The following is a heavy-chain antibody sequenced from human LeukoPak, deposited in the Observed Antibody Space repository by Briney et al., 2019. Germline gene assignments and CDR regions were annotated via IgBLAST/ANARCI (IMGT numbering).Heavy chain of an antibody. CDR1: GGSISSGSYY. V-gene: IGHV4-61*02. D-gene: IGHD2-15*01. CDR3: AREGAAVYNWFDP. J-gene: IGHJ5*02. Sequence: SQTLSLTCTVSGGSISSGSYYWSWIRQPAGKGLEWIGRIYTSGSTNYNPSLKSRVTISVDTSKNQFSLQLNSVTPEDTAVYYCAREGAAVYNWFDPWGQGTLVTVSS. CDR2: IYTSGST.